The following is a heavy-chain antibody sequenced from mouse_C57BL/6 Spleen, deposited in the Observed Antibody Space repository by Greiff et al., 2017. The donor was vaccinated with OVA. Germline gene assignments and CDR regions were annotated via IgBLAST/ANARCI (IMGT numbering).Heavy chain of an antibody. V-gene: IGHV1-55*01. J-gene: IGHJ3*01. Sequence: QVQLQQPGAELVKPGASVKMSCKASGYTFTSYWITWVKQRPGQGLEWIGDIYPGSGSTTYNEKFKSKATLTVDTSSSTAYMQLSSLTSEDSAVYYGARSCGYYGSSYGFAYWGQGTLVTVSA. D-gene: IGHD1-1*01. CDR1: GYTFTSYW. CDR2: IYPGSGST. CDR3: ARSCGYYGSSYGFAY.